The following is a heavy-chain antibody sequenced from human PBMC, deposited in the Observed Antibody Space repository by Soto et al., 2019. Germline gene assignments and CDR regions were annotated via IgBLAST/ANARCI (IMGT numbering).Heavy chain of an antibody. Sequence: GGSLRLSCAASGFTFSSYSMNWVRQAPGKGLEWVSSISSSSSYIYYADSVEGRFTISRDNAKNSLYLQMNSLRAEDTAVYYCARDQPGYSYGYGLGYWGQGTLVTVSS. J-gene: IGHJ4*02. CDR3: ARDQPGYSYGYGLGY. CDR1: GFTFSSYS. V-gene: IGHV3-21*01. CDR2: ISSSSSYI. D-gene: IGHD5-18*01.